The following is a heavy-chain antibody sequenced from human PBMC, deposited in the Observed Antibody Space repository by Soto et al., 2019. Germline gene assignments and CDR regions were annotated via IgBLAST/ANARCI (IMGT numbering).Heavy chain of an antibody. Sequence: QVQLQESGPGLVKPSETLSLTCTVSGGSISSYYWSWIRQPPGKGLEWIGYIYYSGSTNYNPSLKSRVTISVEPSKNQFSLKLSSVTAADTAVYYCAREGLTGTIGLYYCYGMDVWGQGTTVTVSS. J-gene: IGHJ6*02. CDR1: GGSISSYY. D-gene: IGHD1-7*01. CDR3: AREGLTGTIGLYYCYGMDV. CDR2: IYYSGST. V-gene: IGHV4-59*01.